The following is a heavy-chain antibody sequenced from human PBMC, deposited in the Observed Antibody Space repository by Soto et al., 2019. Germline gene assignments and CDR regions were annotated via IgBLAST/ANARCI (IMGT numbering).Heavy chain of an antibody. J-gene: IGHJ6*02. D-gene: IGHD6-13*01. V-gene: IGHV1-2*04. CDR3: ARGKIAAAGQKYYYYGMDV. CDR2: INPNSGGT. Sequence: ASVKVSCKASGYTFTGYYMHWVRQAPGQGLEWMGWINPNSGGTNYAQKFQGWVTMTRDTSISTAYMELSRLRSDDTAVYYCARGKIAAAGQKYYYYGMDVWGQGTTVTSP. CDR1: GYTFTGYY.